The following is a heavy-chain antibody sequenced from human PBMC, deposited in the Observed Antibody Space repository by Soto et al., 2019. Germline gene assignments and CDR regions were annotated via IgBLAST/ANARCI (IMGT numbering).Heavy chain of an antibody. J-gene: IGHJ3*02. CDR1: GFTFSSYA. CDR2: ISGSGGIT. V-gene: IGHV3-23*01. Sequence: GGSLRLSCAASGFTFSSYAMSWVRQAPGQGLEWVSGISGSGGITHYADSVKGRFTISRDNSRNTLHLQMISQRAEDTGVYYCAKDLGYGSSWRYALDMWGQGTLVTVSS. CDR3: AKDLGYGSSWRYALDM. D-gene: IGHD6-13*01.